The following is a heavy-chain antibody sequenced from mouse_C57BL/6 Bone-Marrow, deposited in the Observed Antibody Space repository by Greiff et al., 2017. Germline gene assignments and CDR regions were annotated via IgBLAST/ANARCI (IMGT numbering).Heavy chain of an antibody. J-gene: IGHJ3*01. CDR3: ARDGYFLFAY. D-gene: IGHD2-3*01. V-gene: IGHV5-4*01. CDR1: GFTFSSYA. CDR2: ISDGGSYT. Sequence: DVQLQESGGGLVKPGGSLTLSCAASGFTFSSYAMSWVRQTPEKRLEWVATISDGGSYTYYPDNVKGRFTISRDNAKNNLYLQMSHLKSEDTAMYYCARDGYFLFAYWGQGTLGTVSA.